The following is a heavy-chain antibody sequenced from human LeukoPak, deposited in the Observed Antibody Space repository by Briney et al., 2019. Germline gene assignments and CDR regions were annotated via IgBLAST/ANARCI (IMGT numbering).Heavy chain of an antibody. CDR2: IISTGNTK. V-gene: IGHV3-48*02. J-gene: IGHJ6*02. CDR3: ARFGSSGLDV. CDR1: GFTFSSYN. Sequence: PGGSLRLSCAASGFTFSSYNMNWVRQAPGKGLEWVSHIISTGNTKYYAESVKGRFTISRDNAKNSLYLQMNSLRDEDTAVYYCARFGSSGLDVWGQGTTVTVSS. D-gene: IGHD5-12*01.